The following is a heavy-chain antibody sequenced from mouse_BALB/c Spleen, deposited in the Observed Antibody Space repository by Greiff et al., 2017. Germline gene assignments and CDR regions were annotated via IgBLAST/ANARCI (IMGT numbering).Heavy chain of an antibody. D-gene: IGHD2-14*01. J-gene: IGHJ3*01. Sequence: EVHLVESGTVLARPGASVKMSCKASGYTFTSYWMHWVKQRPGQGLEWIGAIYPGNSDTSYNQKFKGKAKLTAVTSTSTAYMELSSMTNEDSAVYYCTRSKGYDGPWFAYWGQGTLVTVSA. CDR2: IYPGNSDT. CDR1: GYTFTSYW. V-gene: IGHV1-5*01. CDR3: TRSKGYDGPWFAY.